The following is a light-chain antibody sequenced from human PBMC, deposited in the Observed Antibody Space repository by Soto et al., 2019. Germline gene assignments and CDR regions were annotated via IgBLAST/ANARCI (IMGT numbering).Light chain of an antibody. CDR1: QSISNN. Sequence: EMTQSPSSLSASVGDRVTITCRASQSISNNLNWYQFKAGKAPKLLIYASSNLQSGVPSTFSGSGSGTDFALTTSSLKPEESATYYCQQRYGPPYTFGMGTKLEIK. J-gene: IGKJ2*01. CDR3: QQRYGPPYT. CDR2: ASS. V-gene: IGKV1-39*01.